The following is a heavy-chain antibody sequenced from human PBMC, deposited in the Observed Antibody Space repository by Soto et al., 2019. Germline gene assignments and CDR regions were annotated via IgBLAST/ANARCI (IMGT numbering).Heavy chain of an antibody. J-gene: IGHJ6*02. Sequence: QVQLVQSGAEVKKPGASVKVSCKASGYTFTSYDINWVRQATGQGLEWMGRMNPNSGNTGYAQKLQGRVTMXXNXPTXTAYMELSSLRSEDTAVYYCARGLEYPYYYYGMDVWGQGTTVTVSS. CDR1: GYTFTSYD. CDR2: MNPNSGNT. V-gene: IGHV1-8*01. CDR3: ARGLEYPYYYYGMDV.